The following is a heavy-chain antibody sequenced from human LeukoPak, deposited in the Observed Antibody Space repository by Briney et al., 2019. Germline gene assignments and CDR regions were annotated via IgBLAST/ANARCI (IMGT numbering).Heavy chain of an antibody. Sequence: GGSLRLSCAASGFTFSSYGMHWVRQAPGKGLEWVAVIWYDGSNKYYADSVKGRFTISRDNSKNTLYLQMNSLRAEDTAAYYCARDPSGYCSGGSCYYYYGMDVWGQGTTVTVSS. CDR2: IWYDGSNK. J-gene: IGHJ6*02. CDR3: ARDPSGYCSGGSCYYYYGMDV. V-gene: IGHV3-33*08. CDR1: GFTFSSYG. D-gene: IGHD2-15*01.